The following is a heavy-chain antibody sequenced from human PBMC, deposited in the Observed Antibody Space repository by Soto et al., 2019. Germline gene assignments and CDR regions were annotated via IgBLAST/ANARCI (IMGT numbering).Heavy chain of an antibody. V-gene: IGHV4-31*03. D-gene: IGHD3-22*01. CDR2: IYYSGST. CDR1: GGSISSGGYY. Sequence: SETLSLTCTVSGGSISSGGYYWSWIRQHPGKGLEWIGYIYYSGSTYYNPSLKSRVTISVDTSKNQFSLKLSSVTAADTAVYYCARAPDYYDSSGYYYGSDWGQGTLVTVS. J-gene: IGHJ4*02. CDR3: ARAPDYYDSSGYYYGSD.